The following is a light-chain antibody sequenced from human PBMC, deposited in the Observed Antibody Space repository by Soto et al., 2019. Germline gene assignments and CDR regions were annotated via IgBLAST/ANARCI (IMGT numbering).Light chain of an antibody. CDR1: QSVTTF. Sequence: DIQMTQSPSSLSASVGDRVTISCRTSQSVTTFLNWYQHKPGEAPKLLIYRASTLQTGIPSRFSGSGYGADFVLTISSLQPEDFATYYCQQSYNSPRTFGLGTKVDIK. V-gene: IGKV1-39*01. J-gene: IGKJ1*01. CDR3: QQSYNSPRT. CDR2: RAS.